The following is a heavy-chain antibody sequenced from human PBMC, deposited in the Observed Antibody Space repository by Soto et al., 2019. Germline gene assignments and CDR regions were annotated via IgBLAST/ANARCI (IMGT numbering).Heavy chain of an antibody. CDR1: GFTFSSYG. J-gene: IGHJ6*02. Sequence: GGSLRLSCAASGFTFSSYGMHWVRQAPGKGLEWVAVIWYDGSNKYYADSVKGRFTISRDNSKNTLYLQMNSLRAEDTAVYYCARDWYSSSCCDHYGMDVWGQGTTVTVSS. CDR2: IWYDGSNK. D-gene: IGHD6-13*01. V-gene: IGHV3-33*01. CDR3: ARDWYSSSCCDHYGMDV.